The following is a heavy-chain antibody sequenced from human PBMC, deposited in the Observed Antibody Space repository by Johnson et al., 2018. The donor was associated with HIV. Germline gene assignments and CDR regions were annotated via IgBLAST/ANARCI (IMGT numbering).Heavy chain of an antibody. CDR2: IYSGGST. J-gene: IGHJ3*02. Sequence: VQLVESGGGLIQPGGSLRLSCAASGFTVSSNYMSWVRQAPGKGLEWVSVIYSGGSTYYADSVKGRFTISRDNSKNTLYLQMNSLRAEDTAVYYCARGLWSSWTGDAFDIWGQGTMVTVSS. V-gene: IGHV3-53*01. D-gene: IGHD6-13*01. CDR3: ARGLWSSWTGDAFDI. CDR1: GFTVSSNY.